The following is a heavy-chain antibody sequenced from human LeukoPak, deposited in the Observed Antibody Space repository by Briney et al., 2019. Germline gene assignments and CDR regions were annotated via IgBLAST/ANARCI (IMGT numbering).Heavy chain of an antibody. Sequence: SVKVSCKASGGTFSSYAISWVRQAPGQGLEWMGGIIPIFGTANYAQKFQGRVTITADEFTSTAYMELSSLRSEDTAVYYCARGSHSRVAGTDYWGQGTLVTVSS. V-gene: IGHV1-69*01. CDR1: GGTFSSYA. J-gene: IGHJ4*02. CDR3: ARGSHSRVAGTDY. D-gene: IGHD6-19*01. CDR2: IIPIFGTA.